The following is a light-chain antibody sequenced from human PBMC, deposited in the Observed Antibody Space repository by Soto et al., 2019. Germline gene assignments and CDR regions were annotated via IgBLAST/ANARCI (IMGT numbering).Light chain of an antibody. J-gene: IGLJ1*01. CDR1: SSDIGAYDY. CDR3: FSFTTAHTQI. V-gene: IGLV2-14*01. Sequence: QSVLTQPASVSGSPGQSITISCTGTSSDIGAYDYVSWFQQHPDKAPKLMISEVTNRPSGVSDRFSGSKSGSAASLTISGLQAEDEAYFFCFSFTTAHTQIFGTGTKVTVL. CDR2: EVT.